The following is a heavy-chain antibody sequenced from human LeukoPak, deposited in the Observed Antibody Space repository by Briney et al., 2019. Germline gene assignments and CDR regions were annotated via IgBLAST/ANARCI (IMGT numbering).Heavy chain of an antibody. V-gene: IGHV3-15*01. J-gene: IGHJ4*02. Sequence: GGSLRLSCAASGFTFSNAWMSWVRQAPGKGLEWVGRFKSKTDGGTTDYAAPVKGRFTISRDDSKNTLYLQMNSLKTEDTAVYYCTTVTSQWLVYYFDYWGQGTLVTVSS. CDR2: FKSKTDGGTT. D-gene: IGHD6-19*01. CDR1: GFTFSNAW. CDR3: TTVTSQWLVYYFDY.